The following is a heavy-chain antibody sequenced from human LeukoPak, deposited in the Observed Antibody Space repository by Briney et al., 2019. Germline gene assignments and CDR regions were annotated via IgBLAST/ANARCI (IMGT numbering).Heavy chain of an antibody. D-gene: IGHD2-2*02. CDR1: GFTFSSYG. J-gene: IGHJ6*02. V-gene: IGHV3-30*03. Sequence: PGGSLRLSCAASGFTFSSYGMHWVRQAPGKGLEWVAVISYDGSNKYYADSVKGRFTISRDNSKNTLYLQMNSLRAEDTAVYYCARTYCSSTSCYKYYYYGMDVWGQGTTVTVSS. CDR2: ISYDGSNK. CDR3: ARTYCSSTSCYKYYYYGMDV.